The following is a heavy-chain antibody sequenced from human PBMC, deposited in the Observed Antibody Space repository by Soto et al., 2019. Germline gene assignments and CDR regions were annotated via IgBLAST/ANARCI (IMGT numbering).Heavy chain of an antibody. CDR2: ISSSSSYI. D-gene: IGHD3-10*01. CDR1: GFTFSSYS. V-gene: IGHV3-21*01. Sequence: ESGGGLVKPGGSLRLSCAASGFTFSSYSMNWVRQAPGKGLEWVSSISSSSSYIYYADSVKGRFTISRDNAKNSLYLQMNSLRAEDTAVYYCARSRWFGELKVSAGNYYYYMDVWGKGTTVTVSS. CDR3: ARSRWFGELKVSAGNYYYYMDV. J-gene: IGHJ6*03.